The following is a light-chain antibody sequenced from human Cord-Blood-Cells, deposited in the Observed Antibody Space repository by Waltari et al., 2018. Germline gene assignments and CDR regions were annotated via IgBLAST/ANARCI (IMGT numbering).Light chain of an antibody. CDR2: RNN. CDR3: AAWDDSLSGLWV. J-gene: IGLJ3*02. CDR1: SSNIGSNC. V-gene: IGLV1-47*01. Sequence: VLTQPPSASGTAGPRVTISCSGSSSNIGSNCVYWYQQLPGTAPKLLIYRNNQRPSGVPDRFSGSKSGTSASLAISGLRSEDEADYYCAAWDDSLSGLWVFGGGTKLTVL.